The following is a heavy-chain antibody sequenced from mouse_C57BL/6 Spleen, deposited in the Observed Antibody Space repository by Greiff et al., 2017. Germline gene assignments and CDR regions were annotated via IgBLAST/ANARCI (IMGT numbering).Heavy chain of an antibody. D-gene: IGHD2-4*01. V-gene: IGHV5-17*01. CDR1: GFTFSDYG. CDR3: AKGYDYDGDYAMDY. J-gene: IGHJ4*01. CDR2: ISSGSSTI. Sequence: EVQLVESGGGLVKPGGSLKLSCAASGFTFSDYGMHWVRQAPEKGLEWVAYISSGSSTIYYADTVKGRFTISRDNAKNTLFLQMTSLRSEDTAMYYCAKGYDYDGDYAMDYWGQGTSVTVSS.